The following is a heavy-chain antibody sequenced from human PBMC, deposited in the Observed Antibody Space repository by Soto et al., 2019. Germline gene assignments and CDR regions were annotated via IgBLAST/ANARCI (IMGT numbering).Heavy chain of an antibody. CDR3: ARDRPQFGVGIRGFDP. Sequence: SETLSLTCTVSGGSISSYYWSWIRQPAGKGLEWIGRIYTSGSTNYNPSLKSRVTMSVDTSKNQFSLKLISLTAADTAVYYCARDRPQFGVGIRGFDPWGQGTLGTVSS. D-gene: IGHD3-3*01. V-gene: IGHV4-4*07. J-gene: IGHJ5*02. CDR2: IYTSGST. CDR1: GGSISSYY.